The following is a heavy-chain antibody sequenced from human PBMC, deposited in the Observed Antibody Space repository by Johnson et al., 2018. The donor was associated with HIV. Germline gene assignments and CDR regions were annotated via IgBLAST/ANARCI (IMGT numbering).Heavy chain of an antibody. CDR1: GFTFSSAW. Sequence: VQLVESGGGLVKPGGSLRLSCAASGFTFSSAWMSWVRQAPGKGLEWVGRIKSKTDGGTTDYAAPVTGRFTISRNDSKNALFLQMNSLKTEDTAVYYCTTGFAAFDIWGQGTMVTVSS. V-gene: IGHV3-15*01. CDR3: TTGFAAFDI. J-gene: IGHJ3*02. CDR2: IKSKTDGGTT.